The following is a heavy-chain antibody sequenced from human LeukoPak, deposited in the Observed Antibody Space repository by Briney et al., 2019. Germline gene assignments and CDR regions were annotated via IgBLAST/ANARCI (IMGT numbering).Heavy chain of an antibody. CDR2: FDPEDGET. J-gene: IGHJ4*02. CDR3: ATNAVLWFGELTHPFDY. V-gene: IGHV1-24*01. Sequence: ASVKVSXKVSGYTLTELSMHWVRQAPGKGLEWMGGFDPEDGETIYAQKFQGRVTMTEDTSTDTAYMELGSLRSEGTAVYYCATNAVLWFGELTHPFDYWGQGTLVTVSS. D-gene: IGHD3-10*01. CDR1: GYTLTELS.